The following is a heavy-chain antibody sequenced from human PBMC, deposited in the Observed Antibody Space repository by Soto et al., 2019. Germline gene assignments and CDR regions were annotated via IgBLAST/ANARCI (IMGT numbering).Heavy chain of an antibody. CDR3: AKRNQPAARINWFDP. D-gene: IGHD2-2*01. V-gene: IGHV3-30*18. Sequence: PGGSLRLSCAASGFTFSSYGMHWVRQAPGKGLEWVAVISYDGSNKYYADSVKGRFTISRDNSKNTLYLQMNSLRAEDTAVYYCAKRNQPAARINWFDPWGQGT. CDR1: GFTFSSYG. CDR2: ISYDGSNK. J-gene: IGHJ5*02.